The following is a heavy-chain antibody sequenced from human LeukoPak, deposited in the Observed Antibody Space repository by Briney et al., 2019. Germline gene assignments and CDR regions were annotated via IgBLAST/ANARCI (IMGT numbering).Heavy chain of an antibody. J-gene: IGHJ6*02. Sequence: GGSLRLSCAASGFTFSSYDMHWVRQATGKGLEWVSAIGTAGDTYYPGSVKGRFTISRENAKNSLYLQMNSLRAGDTAVYYCARERDYYDMDVWGQGTTVTVSS. CDR3: ARERDYYDMDV. CDR2: IGTAGDT. V-gene: IGHV3-13*01. CDR1: GFTFSSYD.